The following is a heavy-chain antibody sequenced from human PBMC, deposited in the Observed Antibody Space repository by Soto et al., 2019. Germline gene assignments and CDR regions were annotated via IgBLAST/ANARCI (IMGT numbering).Heavy chain of an antibody. V-gene: IGHV3-23*01. D-gene: IGHD3-9*01. CDR2: ISGSGTNI. Sequence: GGSLRLSCAASGFTFSSYAMSWFRQAPGKGLEWVSAISGSGTNIYYADSVKGRFTISRDNSKNTLYLQVNSLRAEDTAVYYCAKGIFSRYIDSWGQGALVTVSS. J-gene: IGHJ4*02. CDR1: GFTFSSYA. CDR3: AKGIFSRYIDS.